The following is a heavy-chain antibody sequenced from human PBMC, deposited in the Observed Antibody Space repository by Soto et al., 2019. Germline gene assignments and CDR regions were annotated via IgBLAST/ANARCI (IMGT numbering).Heavy chain of an antibody. Sequence: QVQLQESGPGLVKPSQTLSLTCTVSGGSISSGDYYWSWIRQPPGKGLEWIGYIYYSGSTYYNPSLKSRVTISVDTSKNQFSLKLSSVTAADTAVYYCARGEYYYDSSGYYDAFDIWGQGTMVTVSS. D-gene: IGHD3-22*01. V-gene: IGHV4-30-4*01. J-gene: IGHJ3*02. CDR1: GGSISSGDYY. CDR3: ARGEYYYDSSGYYDAFDI. CDR2: IYYSGST.